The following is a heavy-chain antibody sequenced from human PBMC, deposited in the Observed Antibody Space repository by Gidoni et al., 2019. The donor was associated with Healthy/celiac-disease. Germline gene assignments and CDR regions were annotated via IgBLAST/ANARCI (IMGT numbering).Heavy chain of an antibody. Sequence: QVQLQQWGAGLLKPSETLSLTCAVYGGSFSGYYWSWIRQPPGKGLEWIGEINHSGSTNYNPSLKSRVTISVDTSKNQFSLKLSSVTAADTAVYYCARGLATGVWSGSPFDYWGQGTLVTVSS. J-gene: IGHJ4*02. V-gene: IGHV4-34*01. CDR3: ARGLATGVWSGSPFDY. D-gene: IGHD3-3*01. CDR2: INHSGST. CDR1: GGSFSGYY.